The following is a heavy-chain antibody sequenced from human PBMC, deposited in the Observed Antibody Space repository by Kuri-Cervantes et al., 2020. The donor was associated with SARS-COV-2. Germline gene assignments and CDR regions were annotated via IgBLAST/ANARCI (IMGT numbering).Heavy chain of an antibody. D-gene: IGHD4-17*01. CDR3: ANWPPYGDYAEYAFDI. V-gene: IGHV1-69*13. J-gene: IGHJ3*02. Sequence: SVKVSCKASGGIFSSYAISWVRQAPGQGLEWMGGIIPIFGTANYAQKFQGRVTITADESTSTAYMGLSSLRSEDTAVYYCANWPPYGDYAEYAFDIWGQGTMVTVSS. CDR2: IIPIFGTA. CDR1: GGIFSSYA.